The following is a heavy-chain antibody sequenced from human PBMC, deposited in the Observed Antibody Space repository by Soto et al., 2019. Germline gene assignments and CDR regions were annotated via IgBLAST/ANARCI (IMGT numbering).Heavy chain of an antibody. CDR2: IFSSGTT. J-gene: IGHJ6*02. CDR1: GDSTSSGNKY. CDR3: ARVPSPFDYYYAMDV. Sequence: SETLSLTCTVSGDSTSSGNKYWSWIRQAPGKGLEWIGYIFSSGTTYYNPSLKSRLTMSLDTSQYQFSLRLASVTDADSAVYYCARVPSPFDYYYAMDVWGQGTTVTVSS. D-gene: IGHD3-16*01. V-gene: IGHV4-30-4*01.